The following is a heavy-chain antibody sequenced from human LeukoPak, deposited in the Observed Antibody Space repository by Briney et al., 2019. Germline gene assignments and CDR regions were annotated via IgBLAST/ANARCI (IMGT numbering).Heavy chain of an antibody. J-gene: IGHJ4*02. D-gene: IGHD3-22*01. CDR2: ISAYNGNT. CDR1: GYTFTGYY. CDR3: ARVRPRGYYDSSGYYPFYLDY. V-gene: IGHV1-18*04. Sequence: ASVKVSCKASGYTFTGYYMHWVRQAPGQGLEWMGWISAYNGNTNYAQELQGRVTMTTDTSTSTAYMELRSLRSDDTAVYYCARVRPRGYYDSSGYYPFYLDYWGQGTLVTVSS.